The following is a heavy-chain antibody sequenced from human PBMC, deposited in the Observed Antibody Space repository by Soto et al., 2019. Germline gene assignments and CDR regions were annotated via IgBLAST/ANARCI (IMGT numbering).Heavy chain of an antibody. Sequence: SVKVSCKASGGTFSSYAISWVRQAPGQGLEWMGGIIPIFGTANYAQKFKGRVTINADKSTSTAYMELSSLRSEDTAVYYCARNTLDCSSTSCYTTNGMDVWGQGTTVTVSS. V-gene: IGHV1-69*06. J-gene: IGHJ6*02. CDR3: ARNTLDCSSTSCYTTNGMDV. D-gene: IGHD2-2*02. CDR1: GGTFSSYA. CDR2: IIPIFGTA.